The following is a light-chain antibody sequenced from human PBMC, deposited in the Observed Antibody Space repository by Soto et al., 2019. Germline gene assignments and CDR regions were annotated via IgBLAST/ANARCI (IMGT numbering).Light chain of an antibody. Sequence: DIQMTQSPSTLSASVGDRVIITCRASPSINRWLAWYQQKPGKAPKLLIYKASNLESGVPSRFSGSGSGTEFTLTISSLQPDDFATYYCQQYENSSGTFGQGTEVDIK. CDR3: QQYENSSGT. CDR1: PSINRW. V-gene: IGKV1-5*03. CDR2: KAS. J-gene: IGKJ1*01.